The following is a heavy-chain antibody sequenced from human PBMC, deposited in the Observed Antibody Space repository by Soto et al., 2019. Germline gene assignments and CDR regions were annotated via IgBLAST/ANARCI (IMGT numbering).Heavy chain of an antibody. Sequence: GESLKISCKGFGYSFTFRWIAWVRQTPGKGLEWVGLIYPGDSDTRYNPSFRGQVTISADKSITTAYLHWSSLKASDTAVYYCARSRTGYTSGWYLDFWGQGTPVTVSS. CDR3: ARSRTGYTSGWYLDF. CDR2: IYPGDSDT. CDR1: GYSFTFRW. J-gene: IGHJ4*02. D-gene: IGHD6-19*01. V-gene: IGHV5-51*01.